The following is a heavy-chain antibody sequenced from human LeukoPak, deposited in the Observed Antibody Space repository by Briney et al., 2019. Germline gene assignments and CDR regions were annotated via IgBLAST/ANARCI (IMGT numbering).Heavy chain of an antibody. CDR3: AREYNGNYYRPFDY. CDR1: GFTFSSYS. CDR2: ISSSSSYI. J-gene: IGHJ4*02. D-gene: IGHD1-26*01. Sequence: PGGSLRLSCAASGFTFSSYSMNWVRQAPGKGLEWVSSISSSSSYIYYADSVKGRFTISRDNAKNSLYLQMNSLRAEDTAVYYCAREYNGNYYRPFDYWGQGTLVTVSS. V-gene: IGHV3-21*01.